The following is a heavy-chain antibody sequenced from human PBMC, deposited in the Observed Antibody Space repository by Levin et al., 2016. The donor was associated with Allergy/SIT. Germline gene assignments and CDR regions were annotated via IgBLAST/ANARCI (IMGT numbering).Heavy chain of an antibody. CDR2: ISAYNGNT. CDR3: ARVVTTVTTSWFDP. Sequence: ASVKVSCKASGYTFTSYGISWVRQAPGQGLEWMGWISAYNGNTNYAQKLQGRVTMTTDTSTSTAYMELSSLRSEDTAVYYCARVVTTVTTSWFDPWGQGTLVTVSS. V-gene: IGHV1-18*04. J-gene: IGHJ5*02. CDR1: GYTFTSYG. D-gene: IGHD4-11*01.